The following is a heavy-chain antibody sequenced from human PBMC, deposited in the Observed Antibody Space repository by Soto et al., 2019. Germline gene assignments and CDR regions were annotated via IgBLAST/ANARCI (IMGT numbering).Heavy chain of an antibody. Sequence: QVQLVESGGGVVQPGRSLRLSCAASGFIFSTYLMHWVRQAPGKGLEWVAVTSYDGNTQNRYYADSVKGRFTISRDNSKNTVYLQMNSLGTEDTALYYCVGEGRVKTPHDAFDIWGQGTMVTVSS. CDR3: VGEGRVKTPHDAFDI. CDR2: TSYDGNTQNR. J-gene: IGHJ3*02. CDR1: GFIFSTYL. V-gene: IGHV3-30-3*01. D-gene: IGHD3-10*01.